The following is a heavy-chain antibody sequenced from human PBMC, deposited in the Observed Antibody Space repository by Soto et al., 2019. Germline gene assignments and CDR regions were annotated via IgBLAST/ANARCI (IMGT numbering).Heavy chain of an antibody. CDR3: ARDSSVVPAAITFDFWSGPKGFDP. D-gene: IGHD3-3*01. CDR2: TSYDGSNK. Sequence: PGGSMRLSCAASGFTFSSYAMHWVRQAPGKGLEWVAVTSYDGSNKYYADSVKGRFTISRDNSKNTLYLQMNSLRAEDTAVYYCARDSSVVPAAITFDFWSGPKGFDPWGQGTLVTVSS. V-gene: IGHV3-30-3*01. J-gene: IGHJ5*02. CDR1: GFTFSSYA.